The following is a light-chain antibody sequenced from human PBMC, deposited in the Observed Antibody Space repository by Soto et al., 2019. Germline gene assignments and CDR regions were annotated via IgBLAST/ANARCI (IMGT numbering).Light chain of an antibody. Sequence: EIVLTQSPATLSLFPGERATLSCRSSQSVGTFLAWYQQKAGQAPRLLIYDASNRATGIPARFSGSGSGTDFTLTISSLEPEDFAVYYCQLRSNRLFTFGPWTKVDIK. J-gene: IGKJ3*01. CDR3: QLRSNRLFT. V-gene: IGKV3-11*01. CDR1: QSVGTF. CDR2: DAS.